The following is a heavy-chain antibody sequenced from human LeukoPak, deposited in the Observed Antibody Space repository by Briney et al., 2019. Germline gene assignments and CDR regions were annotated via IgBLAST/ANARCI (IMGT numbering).Heavy chain of an antibody. V-gene: IGHV3-23*01. CDR2: ISPSADRT. Sequence: GGSLRLSCAASGFTFSSYAMSWVRQAPGKGLEWISFISPSADRTSNADSVEGRFTISRDNPRNTLYLQMNSLRDEDTAVYYCAIMHGYYDGSGYWVQWGQGTLVTVSS. J-gene: IGHJ4*02. CDR3: AIMHGYYDGSGYWVQ. D-gene: IGHD3-22*01. CDR1: GFTFSSYA.